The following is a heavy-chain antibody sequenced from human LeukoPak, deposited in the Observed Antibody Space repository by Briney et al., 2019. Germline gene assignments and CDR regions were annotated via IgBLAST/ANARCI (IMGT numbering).Heavy chain of an antibody. CDR1: GFTFSSYS. CDR2: ISSSSSYI. D-gene: IGHD6-13*01. Sequence: GGSLRLSCAASGFTFSSYSMNWVRQAPGKGLEWVSSISSSSSYIYYADSVKGRFTISRDNAKNSLYLQMNSLRAEDTAVYYCARDQKGQSSWYENLYYFDYWGQGTLVTVSS. CDR3: ARDQKGQSSWYENLYYFDY. V-gene: IGHV3-21*01. J-gene: IGHJ4*02.